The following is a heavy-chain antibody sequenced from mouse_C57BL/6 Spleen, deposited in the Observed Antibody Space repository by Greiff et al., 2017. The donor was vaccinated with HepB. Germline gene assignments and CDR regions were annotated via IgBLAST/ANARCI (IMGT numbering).Heavy chain of an antibody. CDR1: GFTFNTYA. CDR2: IRSKSSNYAT. CDR3: VRGELGRGGYAMDY. V-gene: IGHV10-3*01. Sequence: EVKVVESGGGLVQPKGSLKLSCAASGFTFNTYAMHWVRQAPGKGLEWVARIRSKSSNYATYYADSVKDRFTISRDDSQSMLYLQMNNLKTEDTAMYYCVRGELGRGGYAMDYWGQGTSVTVSS. D-gene: IGHD4-1*01. J-gene: IGHJ4*01.